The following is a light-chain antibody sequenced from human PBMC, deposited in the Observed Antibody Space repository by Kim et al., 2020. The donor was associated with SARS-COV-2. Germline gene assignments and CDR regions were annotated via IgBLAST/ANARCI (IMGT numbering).Light chain of an antibody. CDR1: QSVSSSY. Sequence: PGERATLSCRASQSVSSSYLAWYQQKPGQAPRRLIYGASSRATGIPDRFSGSESGTDFTLTISRLEPEDFAVYYCQQYDMSPLTFGGGTKVDIK. CDR2: GAS. J-gene: IGKJ4*01. V-gene: IGKV3-20*01. CDR3: QQYDMSPLT.